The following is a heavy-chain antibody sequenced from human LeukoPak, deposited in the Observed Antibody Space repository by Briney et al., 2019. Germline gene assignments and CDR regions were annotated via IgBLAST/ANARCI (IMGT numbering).Heavy chain of an antibody. V-gene: IGHV3-30*04. J-gene: IGHJ4*02. Sequence: PGTSLRLSCAASGFTLSSYTMHWVRQAPGKGLDWVSLIMYDGSNKYYADSVKGRFTTSRDNSKNTLYLQMNSLRAEDTAVYYCARDGWHYEFDYWGQGILVTVSS. CDR1: GFTLSSYT. D-gene: IGHD1-7*01. CDR2: IMYDGSNK. CDR3: ARDGWHYEFDY.